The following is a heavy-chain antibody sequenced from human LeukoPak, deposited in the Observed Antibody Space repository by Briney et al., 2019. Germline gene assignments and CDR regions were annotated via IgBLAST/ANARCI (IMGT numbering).Heavy chain of an antibody. D-gene: IGHD3-22*01. J-gene: IGHJ4*02. CDR3: ARVVTYYYDSSGYWAVSYFDY. CDR2: INTNTGNP. Sequence: ASVKVSCKASGYTFTSYDINWVRQATGQGLEWMGWINTNTGNPTYAQGFTGRFVFSLDTSVSTAYLQISSLKAEDTAVYYCARVVTYYYDSSGYWAVSYFDYWGQGTLVTVSS. CDR1: GYTFTSYD. V-gene: IGHV7-4-1*02.